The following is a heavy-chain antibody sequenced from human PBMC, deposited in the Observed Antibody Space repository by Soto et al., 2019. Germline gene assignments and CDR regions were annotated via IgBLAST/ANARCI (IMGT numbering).Heavy chain of an antibody. Sequence: ASETLSLTCTVSGGSISSSSYYWGWIRQPPGKGLEWIGSIYYSGSTYYNPSLKSRVTISRDNSKNTLYLQMNSLRAEDTAVYYCARDHDILTGYFLFDYWGQGTLVTVSS. D-gene: IGHD3-9*01. J-gene: IGHJ4*02. CDR2: IYYSGST. V-gene: IGHV4-39*02. CDR1: GGSISSSSYY. CDR3: ARDHDILTGYFLFDY.